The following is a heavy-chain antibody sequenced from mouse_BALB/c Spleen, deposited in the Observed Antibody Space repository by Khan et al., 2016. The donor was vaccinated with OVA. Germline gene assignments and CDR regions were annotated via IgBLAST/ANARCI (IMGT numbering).Heavy chain of an antibody. CDR1: GYTFTDYA. D-gene: IGHD2-1*01. Sequence: QVQLQQSGAELVRPGVSVKISCKGSGYTFTDYAMHWVKQSHAKSLEWIGVISTYYGDATYNQKFKGKATMTVDKSSSTAYMELARLTSEYSAIYYCARGNGNSRFAYWGQGTLVTVSA. CDR3: ARGNGNSRFAY. V-gene: IGHV1S137*01. J-gene: IGHJ3*01. CDR2: ISTYYGDA.